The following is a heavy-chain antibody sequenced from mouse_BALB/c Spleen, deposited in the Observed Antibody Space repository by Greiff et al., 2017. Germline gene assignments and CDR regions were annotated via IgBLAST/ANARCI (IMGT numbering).Heavy chain of an antibody. CDR1: GFTFSSYT. V-gene: IGHV5-12-2*01. D-gene: IGHD2-1*01. J-gene: IGHJ2*01. CDR3: ARQYGNYGSFDY. Sequence: EVKLVESGGGLVQPGGSLKLSCAASGFTFSSYTMSWVRQTPEKRLEWVAYISNGGGSTYYPDTVKGRFTISRDNAKNTLYLQMSSLKSEDTAMYYCARQYGNYGSFDYWGQGTTLTVSS. CDR2: ISNGGGST.